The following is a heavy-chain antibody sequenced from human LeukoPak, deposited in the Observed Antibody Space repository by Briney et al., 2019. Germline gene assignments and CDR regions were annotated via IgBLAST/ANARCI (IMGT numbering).Heavy chain of an antibody. CDR2: IDSAGTNT. Sequence: SGESLRLSCAASGFTFSSYWMHWVRQAPGKGLVWVSCIDSAGTNTYYADSVKGRFTISRDNAKNTLYLQMNSLRAEDTSVYYCTRDTQSHFDYWGQGALVTVSS. CDR3: TRDTQSHFDY. J-gene: IGHJ4*02. CDR1: GFTFSSYW. V-gene: IGHV3-74*01.